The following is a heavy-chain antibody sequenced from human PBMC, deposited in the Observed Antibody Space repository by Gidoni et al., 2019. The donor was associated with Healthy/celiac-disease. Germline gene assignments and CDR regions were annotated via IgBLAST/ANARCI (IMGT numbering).Heavy chain of an antibody. CDR2: ISGSGGST. CDR3: AKRATGRVYYFDY. CDR1: GFTFSSYA. J-gene: IGHJ4*02. V-gene: IGHV3-23*01. Sequence: EVPLLESGGGWVQPGGSLRLSCAAAGFTFSSYALRWVRQAPGKGLEWGSAISGSGGSTYYADSVKGRFTISRDNSKNTLYLQMNSLRAEDTAVYYCAKRATGRVYYFDYWGQGTLVTVSS.